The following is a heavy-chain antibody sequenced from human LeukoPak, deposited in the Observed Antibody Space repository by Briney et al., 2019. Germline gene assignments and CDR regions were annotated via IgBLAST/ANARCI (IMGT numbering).Heavy chain of an antibody. CDR1: GYTFSSYH. D-gene: IGHD6-6*01. CDR2: INPSGGHT. V-gene: IGHV1-46*01. J-gene: IGHJ5*02. Sequence: ASVKVSCKPSGYTFSSYHVHWVRQAPGQGLEWMGMINPSGGHTRYSQKFQGRVTMTRDVSTSTVYMELSSLISEDTAVYYCARGMYGRSSEGNRFDPWGQGTLVTVSS. CDR3: ARGMYGRSSEGNRFDP.